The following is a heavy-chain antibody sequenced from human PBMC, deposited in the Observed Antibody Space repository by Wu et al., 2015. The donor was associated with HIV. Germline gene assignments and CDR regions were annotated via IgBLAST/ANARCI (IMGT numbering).Heavy chain of an antibody. V-gene: IGHV1-69*13. CDR3: ARTLGGSGYYEVDAFDI. CDR1: GGSFSTYG. J-gene: IGHJ3*02. CDR2: IVPIFDTT. Sequence: QVQLVQSGAELKKPGSSVKVSCKVSGGSFSTYGVNWVRQAPGQGLEWMGRIVPIFDTTHYAPKFQGKVMITVDEATTTAYMELSSLTSDDTAIYYCARTLGGSGYYEVDAFDIWGQGTMVTVSS. D-gene: IGHD3-22*01.